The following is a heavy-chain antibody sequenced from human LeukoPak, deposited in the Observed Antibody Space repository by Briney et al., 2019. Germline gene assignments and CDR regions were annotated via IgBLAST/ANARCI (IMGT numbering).Heavy chain of an antibody. CDR2: IYYSGST. J-gene: IGHJ4*02. D-gene: IGHD3-16*01. CDR1: GGSISSGSYY. CDR3: ALGDGLRSDY. Sequence: SETLSLTCTVSGGSISSGSYYWSWIRQPPGKGLEWIGYIYYSGSTNYNPSLKSRVTISVDTSKNQFSLKLSSVTAADTAVYYCALGDGLRSDYWGQGTLVTVSS. V-gene: IGHV4-61*01.